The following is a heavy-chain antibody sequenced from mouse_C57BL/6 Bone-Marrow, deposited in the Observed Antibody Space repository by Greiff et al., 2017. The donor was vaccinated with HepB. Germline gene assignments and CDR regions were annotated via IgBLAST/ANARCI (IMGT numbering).Heavy chain of an antibody. Sequence: EVQGVESGGGLVQPKGSLKLSCAASGFTFNTYAMHWVRQAPGKGLEWVARIRSKSSNYATYYADSVKDRFTISRDDSQSMLYLQMNNLKTEDTAMYYCVREGYGRLRRVMDYWGQGTSVTVSS. CDR1: GFTFNTYA. J-gene: IGHJ4*01. V-gene: IGHV10-3*01. CDR3: VREGYGRLRRVMDY. D-gene: IGHD2-4*01. CDR2: IRSKSSNYAT.